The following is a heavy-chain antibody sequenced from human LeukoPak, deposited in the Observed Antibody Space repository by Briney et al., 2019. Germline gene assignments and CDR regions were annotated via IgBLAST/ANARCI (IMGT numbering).Heavy chain of an antibody. Sequence: TGGSLRLSCAASGFMFSSYSMNRVRQAPGKGLEWVAVISYDGSNKYYADSVKGRFTISRDNSKNTLYLQMNSLRAEDTAVYYCARGYSLDWFDPWGQGTLVTVSS. CDR3: ARGYSLDWFDP. V-gene: IGHV3-30*03. CDR1: GFMFSSYS. J-gene: IGHJ5*02. CDR2: ISYDGSNK. D-gene: IGHD2-21*01.